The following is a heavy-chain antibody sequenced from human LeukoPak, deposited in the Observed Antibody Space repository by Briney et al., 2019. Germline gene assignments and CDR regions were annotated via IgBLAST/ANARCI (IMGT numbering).Heavy chain of an antibody. Sequence: GGSLRLSCSASGFTVRSNYMCWVRQPPGKGLEWVSVIYSGGGTYYADSVKGRFTISTDNSENTLYLQMNNLRAEDTAVYYCARDSLADPRDYWGQGTLVTVSS. CDR1: GFTVRSNY. CDR2: IYSGGGT. CDR3: ARDSLADPRDY. D-gene: IGHD2-15*01. J-gene: IGHJ4*02. V-gene: IGHV3-53*01.